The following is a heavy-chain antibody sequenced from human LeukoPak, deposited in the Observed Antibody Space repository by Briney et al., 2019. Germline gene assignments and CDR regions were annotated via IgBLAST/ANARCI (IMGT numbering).Heavy chain of an antibody. J-gene: IGHJ4*02. CDR1: GGSISSSNW. D-gene: IGHD2-15*01. V-gene: IGHV4-4*02. Sequence: SETLSLTCAVSGGSISSSNWWSWVRQPPGKGLEWIGEIYHSGSTNYNSSLKSRVTISVDKSKNQLSLKLSSVTAADTAVYHCARVSGYCSGGSCLDYWGQGTLVTVSS. CDR3: ARVSGYCSGGSCLDY. CDR2: IYHSGST.